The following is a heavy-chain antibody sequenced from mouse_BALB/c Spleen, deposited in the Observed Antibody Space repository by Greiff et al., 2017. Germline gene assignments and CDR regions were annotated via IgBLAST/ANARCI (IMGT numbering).Heavy chain of an antibody. J-gene: IGHJ4*01. CDR2: INPYNDGT. D-gene: IGHD1-1*01. CDR3: ARGENYDSSSYGAMDY. V-gene: IGHV1-14*01. CDR1: GYTFTSYV. Sequence: VQLMESGPELVKPGASVKMSCKASGYTFTSYVMHWVKQKPGQGLEWIGYINPYNDGTKYNEKFKGKATLTSDKSSSTAYMELSSLTSEDSAVYYCARGENYDSSSYGAMDYWGQGTSVTVSS.